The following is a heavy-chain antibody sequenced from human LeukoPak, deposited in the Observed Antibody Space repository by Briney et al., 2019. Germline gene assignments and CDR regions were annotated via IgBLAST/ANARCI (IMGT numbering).Heavy chain of an antibody. J-gene: IGHJ5*02. CDR1: GYTFTSYY. CDR2: INPSGGST. V-gene: IGHV1-46*01. Sequence: AASVKVSCKASGYTFTSYYMHWVRQAPGQGLEWMGIINPSGGSTSYAQKFQGRVTMTGDTSTNTVYMELSSLRSEDTAVYYCARDDPLDKISSGWGPWGQGTLVTVSS. D-gene: IGHD6-19*01. CDR3: ARDDPLDKISSGWGP.